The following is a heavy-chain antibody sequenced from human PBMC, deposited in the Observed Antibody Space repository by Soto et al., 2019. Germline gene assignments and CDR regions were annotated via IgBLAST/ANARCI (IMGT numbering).Heavy chain of an antibody. CDR3: AIEVRRSNQFDH. D-gene: IGHD3-10*01. CDR1: GFGFIDYH. V-gene: IGHV3-11*01. CDR2: INIGGSNK. J-gene: IGHJ4*02. Sequence: GGSLRLSCSVSGFGFIDYHIIWSGQSPGKGLEWVSYINIGGSNKYYADRVKGRFTVSRDNAKNSLHLQMDTLRVEDTAVYYCAIEVRRSNQFDHWGQGTMVTVSS.